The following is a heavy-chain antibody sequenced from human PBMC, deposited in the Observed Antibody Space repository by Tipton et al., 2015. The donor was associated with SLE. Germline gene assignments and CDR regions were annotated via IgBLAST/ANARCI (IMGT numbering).Heavy chain of an antibody. CDR2: IYYKGST. Sequence: TLSLTCTVSGGSVNGHYWNWIRQAPGKGLEWIGYIYYKGSTDYKSSLKSRLTISIDTSKNQVSLKLTSVTAADTAVYYCARILPDYFFYGMDVWGQGTTVSVAS. CDR1: GGSVNGHY. D-gene: IGHD3-3*01. V-gene: IGHV4-59*02. CDR3: ARILPDYFFYGMDV. J-gene: IGHJ6*02.